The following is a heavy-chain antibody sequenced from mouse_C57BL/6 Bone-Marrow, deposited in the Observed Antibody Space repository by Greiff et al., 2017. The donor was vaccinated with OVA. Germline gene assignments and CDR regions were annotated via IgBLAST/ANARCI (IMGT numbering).Heavy chain of an antibody. CDR1: GFTFSSYG. CDR3: ARRGYGSSYY. Sequence: EVKLVESGGDLVKPGGSLKLSCAASGFTFSSYGMSWVRQTPDKRLEWVATISSGGSYTYYPDSVKGRFTISRDNAKNTLYLQMSSLKSEDTAMYYCARRGYGSSYYWGQGTTLTVSS. D-gene: IGHD1-1*01. V-gene: IGHV5-6*02. CDR2: ISSGGSYT. J-gene: IGHJ2*01.